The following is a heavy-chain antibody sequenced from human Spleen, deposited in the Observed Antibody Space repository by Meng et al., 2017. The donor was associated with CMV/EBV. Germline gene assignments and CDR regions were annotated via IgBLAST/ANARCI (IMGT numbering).Heavy chain of an antibody. D-gene: IGHD2-2*03. V-gene: IGHV4-39*07. CDR2: VYSSGNT. Sequence: SETLSLTCSVSNGSITNNGYYWGWIRQPPGKGLEWIGSVYSSGNTYYSPSLKSRVTISVDTSKNQFSLKLSSVTAADTAVYYCARGIGYCSSTSCQSPYYYGMDVWGQGTTVTVSS. CDR1: NGSITNNGYY. J-gene: IGHJ6*02. CDR3: ARGIGYCSSTSCQSPYYYGMDV.